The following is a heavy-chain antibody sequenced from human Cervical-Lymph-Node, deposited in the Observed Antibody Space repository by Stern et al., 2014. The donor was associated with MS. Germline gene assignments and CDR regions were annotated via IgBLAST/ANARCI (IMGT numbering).Heavy chain of an antibody. CDR2: IRWNSDTI. V-gene: IGHV3-9*01. D-gene: IGHD2-15*01. Sequence: EVQLEESGGSLVQPGRSLRLSCAGSGFTFGDYAMHWVRQAPGKGLEWVSGIRWNSDTIAYADSVKGRFTISRDNDKNSLFLQMNSLRTEDTALYYCAKAQQDIAVPPDYWGQGTLVTVSS. J-gene: IGHJ4*02. CDR1: GFTFGDYA. CDR3: AKAQQDIAVPPDY.